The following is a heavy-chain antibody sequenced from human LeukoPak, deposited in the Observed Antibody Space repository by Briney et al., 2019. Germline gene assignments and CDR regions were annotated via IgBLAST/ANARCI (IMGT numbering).Heavy chain of an antibody. CDR3: ARLSYYYYMDV. J-gene: IGHJ6*03. CDR1: GGSISSSSYY. CDR2: IYYSGST. Sequence: KPSETLSLTCTVPGGSISSSSYYWGWIRQPPGKGLEWIGSIYYSGSTYDNPSLKSRVTISVDTSKNQFSLKLSSVTAADTAVYYCARLSYYYYMDVWGKGTTVTVSS. V-gene: IGHV4-39*01.